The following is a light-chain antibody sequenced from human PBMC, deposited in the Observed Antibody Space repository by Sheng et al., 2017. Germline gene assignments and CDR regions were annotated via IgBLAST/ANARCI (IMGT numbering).Light chain of an antibody. CDR2: GAS. Sequence: EIVLTQSPATLSLSPGERATLSCRASQSVDSSYLGWYQHKPGQAPRLLIYGASSRATGIPDRFSGSGSGTDFTLTISRLEPEDFAVYYCQQYGSSPTMYTFGQGTKLEIK. J-gene: IGKJ2*01. CDR1: QSVDSSY. CDR3: QQYGSSPTMYT. V-gene: IGKV3-20*01.